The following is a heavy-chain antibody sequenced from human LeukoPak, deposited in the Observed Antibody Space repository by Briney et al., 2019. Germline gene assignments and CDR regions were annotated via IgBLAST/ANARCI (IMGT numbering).Heavy chain of an antibody. Sequence: PSETLSLTCTVSGGSISNSSYYWGWIRQPPGKGLEWIGSIYYSGSTYYNPSLKSRVTISVDTSKNQFSLKLSSVTAADTAVYYCARGGGGWVTPFDYWGQGTLVTVSS. V-gene: IGHV4-39*07. J-gene: IGHJ4*02. CDR1: GGSISNSSYY. D-gene: IGHD4-23*01. CDR2: IYYSGST. CDR3: ARGGGGWVTPFDY.